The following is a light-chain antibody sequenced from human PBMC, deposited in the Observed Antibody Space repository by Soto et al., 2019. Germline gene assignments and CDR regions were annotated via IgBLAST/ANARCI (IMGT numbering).Light chain of an antibody. CDR2: GAS. V-gene: IGKV3-15*01. Sequence: PVERATLTCRASQSVSSNLAWYQQKPGQAPRLLIYGASTRATGIPARFSGSGSGTEFTLTISSLQSEDFAAYYCLQYYIRPQTFGQGSKADVK. J-gene: IGKJ1*01. CDR3: LQYYIRPQT. CDR1: QSVSSN.